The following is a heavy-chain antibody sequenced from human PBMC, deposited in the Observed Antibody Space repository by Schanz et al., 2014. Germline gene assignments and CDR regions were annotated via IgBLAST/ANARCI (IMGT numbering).Heavy chain of an antibody. CDR3: GRGFSRSYIDV. Sequence: VQLVQSGAEVKRPGASMKVSCKASGYTFTTYYMLWVRQAPGQGLEWMGIINPSGGSTRYGQKFQGRITVTTDTSTSTVYLELSSLRSDDTAVYFCGRGFSRSYIDVWGQGTLITVSS. V-gene: IGHV1-46*03. CDR2: INPSGGST. D-gene: IGHD6-6*01. CDR1: GYTFTTYY. J-gene: IGHJ4*02.